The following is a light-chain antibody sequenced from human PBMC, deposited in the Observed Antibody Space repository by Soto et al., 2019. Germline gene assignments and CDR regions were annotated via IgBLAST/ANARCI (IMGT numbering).Light chain of an antibody. CDR3: QQGYNAPLT. V-gene: IGKV1-39*01. J-gene: IGKJ4*01. CDR2: AAS. Sequence: DIQMTQSPSSLSASVGDRVTITCRASQSIISYLNWYQQKPKKAPKLLIYAASSLQSGVPSRFSGSGSGTDFTLTISSLQPEDFGTYYCQQGYNAPLTFGGGTKVEIK. CDR1: QSIISY.